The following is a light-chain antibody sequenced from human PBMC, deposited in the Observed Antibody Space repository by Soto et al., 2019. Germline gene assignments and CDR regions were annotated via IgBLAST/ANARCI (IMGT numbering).Light chain of an antibody. Sequence: EIVMTQTPLSLSVIPGQPASISCKSSESLLHTDGKTYLFWYLQRPGQPPQLLISEVSNRFSGVPDRFSGSGSGTDFTLTINRLEPEDFAVYFCQQYGDMWTFGQGTKVDIK. CDR3: QQYGDMWT. CDR2: EVS. CDR1: ESLLHTDGKTY. J-gene: IGKJ1*01. V-gene: IGKV2D-29*01.